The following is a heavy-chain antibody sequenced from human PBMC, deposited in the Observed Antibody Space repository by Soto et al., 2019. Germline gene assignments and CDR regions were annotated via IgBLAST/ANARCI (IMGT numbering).Heavy chain of an antibody. CDR1: GGSIISSNW. CDR3: AGGLNYYGSGSYLGY. V-gene: IGHV4-4*01. D-gene: IGHD3-10*01. J-gene: IGHJ4*02. Sequence: SETLSLTCAVSGGSIISSNWWSCVRQPPGKGLEWIGEIYHSGSTNYNPSLKSRVTISVDKSKNQFSLKLSSVTAADTAVYCCAGGLNYYGSGSYLGYWGQGTLVTVSS. CDR2: IYHSGST.